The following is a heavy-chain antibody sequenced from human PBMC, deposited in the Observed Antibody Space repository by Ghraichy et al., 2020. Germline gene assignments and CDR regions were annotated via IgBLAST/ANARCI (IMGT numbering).Heavy chain of an antibody. V-gene: IGHV4-59*01. J-gene: IGHJ5*02. D-gene: IGHD4-17*01. CDR3: ARQSYTKATVTWFDP. Sequence: SETLSLTCTVSGGSISNYYWSWIRQPPGKGLEWIGYIYYSGSTNYNPSLKSRVALSVDTSKNQFFLKLRSVTAADTAVYYCARQSYTKATVTWFDPWGQGTLVSVSS. CDR1: GGSISNYY. CDR2: IYYSGST.